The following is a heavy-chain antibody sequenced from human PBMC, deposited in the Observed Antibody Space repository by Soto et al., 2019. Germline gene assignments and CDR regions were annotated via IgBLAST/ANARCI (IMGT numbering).Heavy chain of an antibody. V-gene: IGHV2-5*01. CDR1: GFSLSTSGVC. CDR3: AHLNTRGYYFDY. CDR2: IYWNDDK. Sequence: ESVPTRVNPTRTLTLTCTFSGFSLSTSGVCVCWIRQPPGKALEWLALIYWNDDKRYSPSLKSRLTITKDTSKNQVVLTMTNMDPVDTATYYCAHLNTRGYYFDYWGQGALVTVSS. J-gene: IGHJ4*02.